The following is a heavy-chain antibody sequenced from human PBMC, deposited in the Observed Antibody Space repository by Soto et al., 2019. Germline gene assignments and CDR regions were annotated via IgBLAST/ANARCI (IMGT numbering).Heavy chain of an antibody. V-gene: IGHV3-30*18. Sequence: PGGSLRLSCAASGFTFSSYGMHWVRQAPGKGLEWVAVISYDGSNKYYADSVKGRFTISRDNSKNTLYLQMNSLRAEDTAVHYCAKDPALKQLWQYYFDYWGQGTLVTVSS. CDR3: AKDPALKQLWQYYFDY. J-gene: IGHJ4*02. D-gene: IGHD5-18*01. CDR2: ISYDGSNK. CDR1: GFTFSSYG.